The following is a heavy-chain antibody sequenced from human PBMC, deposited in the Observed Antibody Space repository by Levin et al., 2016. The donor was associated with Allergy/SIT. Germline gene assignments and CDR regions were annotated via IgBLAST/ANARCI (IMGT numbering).Heavy chain of an antibody. Sequence: KVSCKGSGYSFTSYWIGWVRQMPGKGLEWMGIIYPGDSDTRYSPSFQGQVTISADKSISTAYLQWSSLKASDTAMYYCARRTSVPAGVDAFDIWGQGTMVTVSS. CDR1: GYSFTSYW. CDR2: IYPGDSDT. V-gene: IGHV5-51*01. D-gene: IGHD2-2*01. J-gene: IGHJ3*02. CDR3: ARRTSVPAGVDAFDI.